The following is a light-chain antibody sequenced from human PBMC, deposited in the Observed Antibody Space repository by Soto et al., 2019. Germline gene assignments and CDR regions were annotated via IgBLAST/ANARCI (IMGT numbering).Light chain of an antibody. CDR1: LALRND. V-gene: IGKV1-17*01. CDR3: QQHNTYPWT. J-gene: IGKJ1*01. Sequence: DIQMTQSPSSLSASVGDRVTITCRASLALRNDLGWYQQKPGKAPKRLIYAASSLQSGVPARFSGSGSGTEFTITISSLQPEDFANYYCQQHNTYPWTFGQGTKVEIK. CDR2: AAS.